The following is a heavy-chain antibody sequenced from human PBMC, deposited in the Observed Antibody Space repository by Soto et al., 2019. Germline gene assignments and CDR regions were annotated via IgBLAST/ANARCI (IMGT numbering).Heavy chain of an antibody. J-gene: IGHJ4*02. CDR2: INPSGGST. V-gene: IGHV1-46*01. Sequence: GASVKVSCKASGYTFTSYYMHWVRQAPGQGLEWMGIINPSGGSTSYAQKFQGRVTMTRDTSTSTVYMELRSLRSDDTAVYYCARDRRAVAGMFDYWGQGTLVTVSS. CDR1: GYTFTSYY. D-gene: IGHD6-19*01. CDR3: ARDRRAVAGMFDY.